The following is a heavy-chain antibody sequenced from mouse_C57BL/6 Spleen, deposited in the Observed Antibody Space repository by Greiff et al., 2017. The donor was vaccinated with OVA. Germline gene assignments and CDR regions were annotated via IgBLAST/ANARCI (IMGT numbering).Heavy chain of an antibody. V-gene: IGHV5-17*01. CDR1: GFTFSDYG. Sequence: DVHLVESGGGLVKPGGSLKLSCAASGFTFSDYGMHWVRQAPEKGLEWVAYISSGSSTIYYADTVKGRFTISRDNAKNTLFLQMTSLRSEDTAMYYCAREWLLSWFAYWGQGTLVTVSA. CDR3: AREWLLSWFAY. CDR2: ISSGSSTI. D-gene: IGHD2-3*01. J-gene: IGHJ3*01.